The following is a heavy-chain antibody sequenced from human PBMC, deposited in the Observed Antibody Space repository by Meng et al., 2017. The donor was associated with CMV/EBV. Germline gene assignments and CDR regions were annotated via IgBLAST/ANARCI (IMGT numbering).Heavy chain of an antibody. V-gene: IGHV4-59*01. CDR2: IYYSGST. CDR3: ARDSRGHGGEFDP. D-gene: IGHD3-10*01. CDR1: GGSIGSYY. Sequence: GSLRLSCTVSGGSIGSYYWSWIRQPPGKGLEWIGYIYYSGSTNYNPSLKSRVTISVDTSKNQFSLKLSSVTAADTAVYYCARDSRGHGGEFDPWGQGTLVTVSS. J-gene: IGHJ5*02.